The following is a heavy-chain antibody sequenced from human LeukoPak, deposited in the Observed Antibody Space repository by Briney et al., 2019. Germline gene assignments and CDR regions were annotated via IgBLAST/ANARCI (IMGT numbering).Heavy chain of an antibody. J-gene: IGHJ5*02. Sequence: SETLSLTCTVSGGSISSYYWSWIRQPPGKGLEWIGEINHSGSTNYNPSLKSRVTISVDTSKNQFSLKLSSVTAADTAVYYCARVVVPAAISASWFDPWGQGTLVTVSS. CDR2: INHSGST. D-gene: IGHD2-2*02. CDR3: ARVVVPAAISASWFDP. CDR1: GGSISSYY. V-gene: IGHV4-34*01.